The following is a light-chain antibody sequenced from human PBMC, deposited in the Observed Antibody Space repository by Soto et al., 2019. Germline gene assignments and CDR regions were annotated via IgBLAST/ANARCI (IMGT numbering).Light chain of an antibody. CDR1: QSISNY. V-gene: IGKV1-39*01. J-gene: IGKJ1*01. Sequence: DIQMTQSPSSLSVSVGDRVTITCRASQSISNYLNWYQQKPGKAPKHLIYAASTLQSGVPSRFSGSGSGTDFTLTVSSLQPEDFATYYCQQSYSTPRTFGQGTKVEIK. CDR3: QQSYSTPRT. CDR2: AAS.